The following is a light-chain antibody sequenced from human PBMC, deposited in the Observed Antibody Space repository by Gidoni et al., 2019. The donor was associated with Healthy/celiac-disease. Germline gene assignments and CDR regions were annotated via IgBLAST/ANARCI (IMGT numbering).Light chain of an antibody. CDR1: QDISNY. J-gene: IGKJ5*01. CDR2: DAS. V-gene: IGKV1-33*01. CDR3: LQYDNLPPIT. Sequence: DIQMTQSPSSLSASVGDRVTITCKASQDISNYLNWYQQKPGKAPKLLIYDASNLETGVPSRFSGSGSGTDFTFTISSLQPEDIATYYCLQYDNLPPITFGQGTRLEIK.